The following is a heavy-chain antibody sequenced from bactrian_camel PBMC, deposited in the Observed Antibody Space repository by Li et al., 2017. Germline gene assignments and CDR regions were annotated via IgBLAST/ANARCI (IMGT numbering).Heavy chain of an antibody. J-gene: IGHJ4*01. CDR3: ATTTLGTD. Sequence: HVQLVESGGGSVQAGGSLTLSCAASGYTYSNGCMGWFRQAPGKEREGVAAIDRDGTTSYANTAKGRFTAWRDNAKNTLFLQMNSLKTDDTGVYYCATTTLGTDRGQGTQVTVS. CDR1: GYTYSNGC. V-gene: IGHV3S53*01. CDR2: IDRDGTT. D-gene: IGHD5*01.